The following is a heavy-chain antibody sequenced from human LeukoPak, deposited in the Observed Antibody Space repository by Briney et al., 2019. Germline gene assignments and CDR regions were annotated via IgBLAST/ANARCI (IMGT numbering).Heavy chain of an antibody. D-gene: IGHD6-13*01. CDR1: GFTFSNFA. CDR2: TSGSGGGT. V-gene: IGHV3-23*01. J-gene: IGHJ5*02. CDR3: AKDAAAAGMNWFDP. Sequence: GGSLRLSCAASGFTFSNFAMSWVRQAPGKGLEWVSATSGSGGGTYYADSVKGRFAISRDMSKNTLYLQLNSLRVEDTAVYYCAKDAAAAGMNWFDPWGQGTLVTVSS.